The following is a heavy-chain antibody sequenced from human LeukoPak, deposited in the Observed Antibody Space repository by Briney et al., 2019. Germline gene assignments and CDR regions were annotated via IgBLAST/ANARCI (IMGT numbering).Heavy chain of an antibody. D-gene: IGHD1-7*01. J-gene: IGHJ6*02. CDR1: GFTFSSYA. Sequence: PGGSLRLSCAASGFTFSSYAMSWVRQAPGKGLEWVSAISGSGGSTYYADSVKGRFTISRDNSKNSLYLQMNSLRAEDTAVYYCARDLEGGWVKLELWSQIYYGMDVWGQGTTVTVSS. V-gene: IGHV3-23*01. CDR3: ARDLEGGWVKLELWSQIYYGMDV. CDR2: ISGSGGST.